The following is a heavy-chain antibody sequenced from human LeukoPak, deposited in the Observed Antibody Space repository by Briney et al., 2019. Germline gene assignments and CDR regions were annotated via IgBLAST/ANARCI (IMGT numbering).Heavy chain of an antibody. J-gene: IGHJ6*02. D-gene: IGHD3-3*01. CDR2: ISAYNGNT. CDR3: ARVTKGVYYYGMDV. CDR1: GYTFTGYY. V-gene: IGHV1-18*04. Sequence: GASVKVSCKASGYTFTGYYLHWVRQAPGQGLEWMGWISAYNGNTNYAQKLQGRITMTTDTSTSTAYMELRGLRSDDTAVYYCARVTKGVYYYGMDVWGQGTTVTVSS.